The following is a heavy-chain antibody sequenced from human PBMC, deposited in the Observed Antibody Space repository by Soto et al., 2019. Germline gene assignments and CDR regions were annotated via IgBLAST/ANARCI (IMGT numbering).Heavy chain of an antibody. CDR2: ISGGGVRT. V-gene: IGHV3-23*01. Sequence: PGGSLRLSCAASGFTFSSYALGWVRQAPGRGLECVSAISGGGVRTFYADSVKGRFTISRDTSKNTLYLQMNTLTAEDTAVYYCAKDHRIWGRLVEYMDVWGQGTTVTVSS. J-gene: IGHJ6*02. D-gene: IGHD3-10*01. CDR1: GFTFSSYA. CDR3: AKDHRIWGRLVEYMDV.